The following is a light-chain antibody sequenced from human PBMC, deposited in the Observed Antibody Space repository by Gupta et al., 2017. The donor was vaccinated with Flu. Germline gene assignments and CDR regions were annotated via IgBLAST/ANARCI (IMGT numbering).Light chain of an antibody. CDR3: QQRNKWPIT. V-gene: IGKV3-11*01. J-gene: IGKJ5*01. CDR2: DAS. CDR1: QSLSSY. Sequence: EIVLTQSPATLSLSVGERATLSCRASQSLSSYLAWYQQKPGQAPRLLIYDASTRATGIPARFSGRGSGTDFTLTISSLEPEDSAVYYCQQRNKWPITFGQGTRLEI.